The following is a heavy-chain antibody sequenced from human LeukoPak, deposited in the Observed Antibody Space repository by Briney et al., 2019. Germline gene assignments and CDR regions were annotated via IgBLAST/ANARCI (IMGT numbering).Heavy chain of an antibody. CDR1: GGSFSGYY. CDR2: INHSGST. J-gene: IGHJ4*02. Sequence: TPSETLSLTCAVYGGSFSGYYWSWIRQPPGKGLEWIGEINHSGSTNYNPSLKSRVTISVDTSKNQFSLKLSSVTAADTAVYYCARGRGTFDYWGQGTLVTVSS. V-gene: IGHV4-34*01. CDR3: ARGRGTFDY. D-gene: IGHD1-1*01.